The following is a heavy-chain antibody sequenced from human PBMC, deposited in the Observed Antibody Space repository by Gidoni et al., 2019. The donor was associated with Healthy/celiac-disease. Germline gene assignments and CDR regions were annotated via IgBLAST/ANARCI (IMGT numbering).Heavy chain of an antibody. CDR3: ARGIDILPVYLDY. CDR2: IYYSGST. V-gene: IGHV4-31*03. CDR1: GGSISSGGYY. Sequence: QVQLQESGPGLVKPSQTLSLTCTVSGGSISSGGYYWSWIRQHPGKGLEWIGYIYYSGSTYYTPSLKSRVTISVDTSKTQFSLKLSSVTAADPAVYYCARGIDILPVYLDYWGQGTLVPVSS. J-gene: IGHJ4*02. D-gene: IGHD3-9*01.